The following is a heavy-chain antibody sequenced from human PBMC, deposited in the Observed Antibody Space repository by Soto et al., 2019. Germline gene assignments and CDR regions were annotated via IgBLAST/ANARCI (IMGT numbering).Heavy chain of an antibody. J-gene: IGHJ4*02. CDR2: IIPIFGTA. D-gene: IGHD5-12*01. V-gene: IGHV1-69*13. Sequence: GASVKVSCKASGGTFSSYAISWVRQAPGQGLEWMGGIIPIFGTANYAQKFQGRVTITADESTNTAYMELNSLRPEDTAVYYCESSYGNSWYGDYWSQGTPVTVSS. CDR3: ESSYGNSWYGDY. CDR1: GGTFSSYA.